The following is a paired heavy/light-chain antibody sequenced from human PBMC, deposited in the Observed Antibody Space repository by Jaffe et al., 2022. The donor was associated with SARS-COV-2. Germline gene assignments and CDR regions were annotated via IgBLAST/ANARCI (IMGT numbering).Heavy chain of an antibody. CDR1: GFTFSSYA. J-gene: IGHJ6*02. CDR3: ARARVSGWYVGATTRSWMDV. CDR2: ISYDGSNK. D-gene: IGHD1-26*01. Sequence: QVQLVESGGGVVQPGRSLRLSCAASGFTFSSYAMHWVRQAPGKGLEWVAVISYDGSNKYYADSVKGRFTISRDNSKNTLYLQMNSLRAEDTAVYYCARARVSGWYVGATTRSWMDVWGQGTTVTVSS. V-gene: IGHV3-30-3*01.
Light chain of an antibody. Sequence: QSALTQPASVSGSPGQSITISCTGTSSDVGSYNLVSWYQQHPGKAPKLMIYEVSKRPSGVSNRFSGSKSGNTASLTISGLQAEDEADYYCCSYAGSSTSVFGTGTKVTVL. V-gene: IGLV2-23*02. CDR3: CSYAGSSTSV. CDR2: EVS. CDR1: SSDVGSYNL. J-gene: IGLJ1*01.